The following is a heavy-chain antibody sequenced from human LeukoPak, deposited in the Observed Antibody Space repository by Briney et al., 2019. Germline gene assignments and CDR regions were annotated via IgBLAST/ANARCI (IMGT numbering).Heavy chain of an antibody. CDR3: AREGPGRILDF. CDR1: GFTISSYG. Sequence: PGRSLRLSCAASGFTISSYGIHWVRQAPGKGLEWVAVIWYDGSEKYYSDSVKGRFTTSRDNSQNTLNLQMDSLRAEDTALYYCAREGPGRILDFWGQGTLVTVSS. J-gene: IGHJ4*02. V-gene: IGHV3-33*01. CDR2: IWYDGSEK. D-gene: IGHD2-2*01.